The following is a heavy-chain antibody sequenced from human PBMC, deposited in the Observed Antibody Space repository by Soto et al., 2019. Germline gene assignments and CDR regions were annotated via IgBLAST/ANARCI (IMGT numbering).Heavy chain of an antibody. V-gene: IGHV4-61*01. CDR3: AGAYTTSSYNAIYYYGLDV. CDR1: NASVNSGYYY. CDR2: FYYGGAT. D-gene: IGHD6-13*01. Sequence: SETLSLTCTVSNASVNSGYYYWSWIRQPPGKGLEWIAYFYYGGATSYNPSLRSRVSISVDTSKSQFSLNIRSLTAADTAIYYCAGAYTTSSYNAIYYYGLDVWGQGTTVTVSS. J-gene: IGHJ6*02.